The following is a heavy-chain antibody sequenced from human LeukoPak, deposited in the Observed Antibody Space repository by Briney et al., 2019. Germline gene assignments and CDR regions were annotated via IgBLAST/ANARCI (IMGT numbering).Heavy chain of an antibody. D-gene: IGHD4-23*01. V-gene: IGHV3-23*01. Sequence: GGSLRLSCATSQFKFINYGMTWVRQAPGKGLEWVSSITGSGGRTQYADSVQGRFTISRDNSKTTLFLQMNSLRAEDTAVYYCAKDLPTPYFDYWGQGTLVTVSS. CDR2: ITGSGGRT. J-gene: IGHJ4*02. CDR3: AKDLPTPYFDY. CDR1: QFKFINYG.